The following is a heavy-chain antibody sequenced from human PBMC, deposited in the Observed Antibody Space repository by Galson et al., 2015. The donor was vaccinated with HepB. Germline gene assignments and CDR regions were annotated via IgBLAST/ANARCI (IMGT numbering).Heavy chain of an antibody. J-gene: IGHJ6*02. D-gene: IGHD4-17*01. V-gene: IGHV3-66*02. Sequence: SLRLSCAASGFTVSSNYMSWVRQAPGKGLEWVSFIYTDGSTYYADSVKGRFTISGDNSKNTVYLQMDSLRAEDTAVYYCAGDPAVTTDYGMDVWGQGTTVTVSS. CDR1: GFTVSSNY. CDR3: AGDPAVTTDYGMDV. CDR2: IYTDGST.